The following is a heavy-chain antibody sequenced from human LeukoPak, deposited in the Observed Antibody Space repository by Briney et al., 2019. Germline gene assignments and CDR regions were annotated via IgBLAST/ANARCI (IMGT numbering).Heavy chain of an antibody. CDR3: AKDPRVDYGPIGYYFDY. J-gene: IGHJ4*02. CDR1: GFTFSSYA. V-gene: IGHV3-23*01. CDR2: ISGSGGST. Sequence: PGRSLRLSCAASGFTFSSYAMSWVRQAPGKGLEWVSAISGSGGSTYYADSVKGRFTISRDNSKNTLYLQMNSLRAEDTAVYYCAKDPRVDYGPIGYYFDYWGQGTLVTVSS. D-gene: IGHD4-17*01.